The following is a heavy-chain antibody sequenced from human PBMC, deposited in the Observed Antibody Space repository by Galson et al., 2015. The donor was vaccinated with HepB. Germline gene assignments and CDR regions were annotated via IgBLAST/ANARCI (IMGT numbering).Heavy chain of an antibody. J-gene: IGHJ4*02. CDR1: GYTFSSYS. CDR2: ISAYNRKT. V-gene: IGHV1-18*01. D-gene: IGHD3-22*01. CDR3: TTMGPPNYYYDSSGDDY. Sequence: SVKVSCKASGYTFSSYSITWVRQAPGQGLEWMGWISAYNRKTSYSQKLQGRVTMTTDTSTSTAYMELRRLRSDDTAVYYCTTMGPPNYYYDSSGDDYWGQGTLVTVSS.